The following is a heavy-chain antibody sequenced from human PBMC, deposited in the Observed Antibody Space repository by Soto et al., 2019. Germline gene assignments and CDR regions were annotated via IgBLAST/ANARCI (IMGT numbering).Heavy chain of an antibody. CDR1: GLTFSSYW. Sequence: EVQLVESGGGLVQPGGSLRLYCAASGLTFSSYWLSWVRQAPGTGLEGVANIKEDGSETDYVDSVKGRITISRDNAKNSLFLQMNSLRAEDTAVYYCASRDGYSHGWGFDSWGQGALVTVSS. D-gene: IGHD5-18*01. J-gene: IGHJ4*02. V-gene: IGHV3-7*01. CDR3: ASRDGYSHGWGFDS. CDR2: IKEDGSET.